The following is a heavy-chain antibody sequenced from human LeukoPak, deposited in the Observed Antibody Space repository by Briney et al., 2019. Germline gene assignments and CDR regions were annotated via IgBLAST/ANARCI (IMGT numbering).Heavy chain of an antibody. J-gene: IGHJ4*02. D-gene: IGHD2-8*01. CDR1: GYTFTSYG. Sequence: ASVKVSCNASGYTFTSYGIYWGRQAPGQGLEWMGWISANNGDTNYAQNLQGRVTMTTDKSTSTAYMELRSLRSDDTAVYYCARGVWSDYWGQGTLVTVSS. CDR3: ARGVWSDY. CDR2: ISANNGDT. V-gene: IGHV1-18*01.